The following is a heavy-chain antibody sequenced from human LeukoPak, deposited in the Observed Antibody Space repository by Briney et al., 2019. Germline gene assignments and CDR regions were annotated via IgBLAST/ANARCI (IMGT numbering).Heavy chain of an antibody. CDR2: ISYDGSNK. CDR3: ARDGSGYSYGPNWFDP. J-gene: IGHJ5*02. CDR1: GFTISSYA. Sequence: GGSLRLSCAASGFTISSYAMHWVRQAPGKGLEWVAVISYDGSNKYYADSVKGRFTISRDNSKNTLYLQMNSLRAEDTAVYYCARDGSGYSYGPNWFDPWGQGTLVTVSS. D-gene: IGHD5-18*01. V-gene: IGHV3-30-3*01.